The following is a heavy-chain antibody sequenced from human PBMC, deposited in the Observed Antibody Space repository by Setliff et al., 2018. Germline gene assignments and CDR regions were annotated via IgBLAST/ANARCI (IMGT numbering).Heavy chain of an antibody. V-gene: IGHV4-4*07. Sequence: SETLSLTCTVSGGSISGYYWSWIRQPAGKGLEWIGHIYIGGSANYNPSLKSRVTMSIDTSKNQFSLKLNSVTAADMAAYYCAREQWLDPPGYYYMDVWAKGTTVTVSS. CDR1: GGSISGYY. J-gene: IGHJ6*03. D-gene: IGHD6-19*01. CDR3: AREQWLDPPGYYYMDV. CDR2: IYIGGSA.